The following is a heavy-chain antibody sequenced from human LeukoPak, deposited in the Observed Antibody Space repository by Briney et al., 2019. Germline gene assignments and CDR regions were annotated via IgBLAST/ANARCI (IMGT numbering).Heavy chain of an antibody. D-gene: IGHD6-19*01. CDR1: GFIVSENY. J-gene: IGHJ6*02. CDR2: VYSGGTT. V-gene: IGHV3-66*01. CDR3: VRDRWPGLGDF. Sequence: PGGSPRLSCAASGFIVSENYMSWVRQAPGKGLEWVSVVYSGGTTYYADSVKGRFTISRDNSKNTLYLQMSSLRAEDTAVYYCVRDRWPGLGDFWGQGTTVIVSS.